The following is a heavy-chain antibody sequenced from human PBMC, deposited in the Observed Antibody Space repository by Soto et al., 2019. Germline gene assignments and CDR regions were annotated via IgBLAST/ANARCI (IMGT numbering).Heavy chain of an antibody. Sequence: PGGSLRLSCAASGFTFSSYAMSWVRQAPGKGLEWVSAISGSGGSTYYADSVKGRFTISRDNSKNTLYLQMNSLRAEDTAVYYCAKDLGMGDAFDRKRAFDYWGRGTLVTVSS. CDR2: ISGSGGST. CDR1: GFTFSSYA. CDR3: AKDLGMGDAFDRKRAFDY. V-gene: IGHV3-23*01. D-gene: IGHD3-16*01. J-gene: IGHJ4*02.